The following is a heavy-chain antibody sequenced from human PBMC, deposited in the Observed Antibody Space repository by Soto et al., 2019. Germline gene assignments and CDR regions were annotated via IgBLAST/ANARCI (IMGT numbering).Heavy chain of an antibody. J-gene: IGHJ5*02. Sequence: QITLKESGPTLVKPTQTLTLTCTFSGFSLSTSGVGVGWIRQPPGKALEWLALIYWDDDKRYSPSLKSRLTITKDTSKNQVVLTMTNMDPVDTATYYCPHSLYSNYEGWFDPWGQGTLVTVSS. CDR1: GFSLSTSGVG. CDR3: PHSLYSNYEGWFDP. CDR2: IYWDDDK. D-gene: IGHD4-4*01. V-gene: IGHV2-5*02.